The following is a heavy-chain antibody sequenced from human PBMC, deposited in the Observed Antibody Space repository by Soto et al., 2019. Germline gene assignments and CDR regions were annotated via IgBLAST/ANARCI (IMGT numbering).Heavy chain of an antibody. CDR2: IFYSGSTTY. CDR1: GSSISGHY. J-gene: IGHJ4*02. D-gene: IGHD6-19*01. CDR3: ARVGSSGWSPDY. Sequence: PSETLSLTCTVSGSSISGHYWIWIRQPPGEGMEWIGYIFYSGSTTYNNNPSLKSRVTISVDTSKNQFSLRLSSVTAADTAVYYCARVGSSGWSPDYWGQGTLVTVSS. V-gene: IGHV4-59*11.